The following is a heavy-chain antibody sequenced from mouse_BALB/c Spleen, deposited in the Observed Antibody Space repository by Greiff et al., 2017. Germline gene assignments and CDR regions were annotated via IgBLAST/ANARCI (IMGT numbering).Heavy chain of an antibody. Sequence: VQLQQSGAELVRSGASVKLSCTASGFNIKDYYMHWVKQRPEQGLEWIGWIDPENGDTEYAPKFQGKATMTADTSSNTAYLQLSSLTSEDTAVYYCKGYYYGSSFDYWGQGTTLTVSS. J-gene: IGHJ2*01. CDR2: IDPENGDT. D-gene: IGHD1-1*01. CDR1: GFNIKDYY. CDR3: KGYYYGSSFDY. V-gene: IGHV14-4*02.